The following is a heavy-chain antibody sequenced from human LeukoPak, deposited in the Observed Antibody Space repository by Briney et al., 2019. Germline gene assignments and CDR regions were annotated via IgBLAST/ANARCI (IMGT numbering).Heavy chain of an antibody. Sequence: GGSLRLSCAASGFTFSSYAMSWVRQAPGKGLEWVSAISGSGGSTYYADSVKGRFTISRDNSKNTLCLQMNSLGAEDTAVYYCAKEHDFWSGPTGYWGQGTLVTVSS. J-gene: IGHJ4*02. V-gene: IGHV3-23*01. CDR1: GFTFSSYA. CDR2: ISGSGGST. D-gene: IGHD3-3*01. CDR3: AKEHDFWSGPTGY.